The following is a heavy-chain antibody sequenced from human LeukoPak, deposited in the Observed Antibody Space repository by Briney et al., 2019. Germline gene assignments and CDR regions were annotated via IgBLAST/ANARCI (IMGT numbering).Heavy chain of an antibody. V-gene: IGHV4-39*01. CDR3: ARRGWIQPFQH. J-gene: IGHJ1*01. D-gene: IGHD5-18*01. Sequence: SETLSLTCSVSAGSISSNGYYWGWIREPPGKGLEWIGSIHYTGSTYYNPSLKSRVTISVDTSKNQFSLKLSSVTAADTAVYYCARRGWIQPFQHWGQGTLVTVSS. CDR2: IHYTGST. CDR1: AGSISSNGYY.